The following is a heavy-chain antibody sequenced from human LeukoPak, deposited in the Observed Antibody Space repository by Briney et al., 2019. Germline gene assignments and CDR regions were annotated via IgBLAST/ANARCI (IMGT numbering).Heavy chain of an antibody. CDR2: TYYRSRLDS. Sequence: SQTLSLTCAISLDSASRGNVASNWTRHSPSRRLEWLGRTYYRSRLDSDYAVSVEGRITISTDTFKNQLSLQFESVTHEDTADYFSARDHDYGDYGTYEDYWGQGTLVTVSS. CDR3: ARDHDYGDYGTYEDY. CDR1: LDSASRGNVA. D-gene: IGHD4-17*01. J-gene: IGHJ4*02. V-gene: IGHV6-1*01.